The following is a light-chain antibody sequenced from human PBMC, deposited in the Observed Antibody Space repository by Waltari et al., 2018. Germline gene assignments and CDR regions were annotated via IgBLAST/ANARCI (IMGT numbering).Light chain of an antibody. V-gene: IGLV2-23*02. CDR2: DVT. CDR3: CSYASTTWV. CDR1: SSDVGSYNF. Sequence: QSALTQPASVSGSPGLSITISCTGTSSDVGSYNFVSWYQQHPGKAPKLCIYDVTKRPFGVSNLFSGSKSGNTAYLTISGLQAGDEADYYCCSYASTTWVFGGGTRLTVL. J-gene: IGLJ3*02.